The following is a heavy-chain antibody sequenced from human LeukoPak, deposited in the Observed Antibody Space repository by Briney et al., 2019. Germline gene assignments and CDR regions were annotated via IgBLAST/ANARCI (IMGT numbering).Heavy chain of an antibody. D-gene: IGHD3-22*01. CDR1: GGSISSGGYY. CDR3: AREVDDSSGYRYFDY. CDR2: IYYSGST. J-gene: IGHJ4*02. V-gene: IGHV4-30-4*01. Sequence: PSQTLSLTCTVSGGSISSGGYYWSWIRQPPGKGLEWIGYIYYSGSTYYNPSLKSRVTISVDTSKNQFSLKLSSVTAADTAVYYCAREVDDSSGYRYFDYWGQGTLVTVSS.